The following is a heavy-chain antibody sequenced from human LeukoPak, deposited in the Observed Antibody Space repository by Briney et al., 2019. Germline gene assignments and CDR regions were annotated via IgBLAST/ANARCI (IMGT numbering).Heavy chain of an antibody. D-gene: IGHD2-2*01. Sequence: GGSLRLSCAASGFTFSSYGMHWVRQAPGKGLEWVAVIWYDGSNKYYADSVKGRFTISRDNSKNTLYLQMNSLRAEDTAVYYCATDRGIVVVPAAILEYWGQGTLVTVS. CDR3: ATDRGIVVVPAAILEY. CDR2: IWYDGSNK. CDR1: GFTFSSYG. J-gene: IGHJ4*02. V-gene: IGHV3-33*01.